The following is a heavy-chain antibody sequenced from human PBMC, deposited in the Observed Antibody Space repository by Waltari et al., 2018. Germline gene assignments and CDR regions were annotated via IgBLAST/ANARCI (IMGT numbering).Heavy chain of an antibody. CDR3: ATSGRVVSDSIAH. CDR1: GFTFTYCS. V-gene: IGHV3-48*01. Sequence: EVQLVESGGGLVQPGASLRLPCAASGFTFTYCSMNWVTQAPGKALECTAYITPRSSIVYYGDTVGGGFTISRDNAKNSLYLQMDSLRAEDTAVYYCATSGRVVSDSIAHWGQGTLVTVSS. D-gene: IGHD2-21*01. CDR2: ITPRSSIV. J-gene: IGHJ5*02.